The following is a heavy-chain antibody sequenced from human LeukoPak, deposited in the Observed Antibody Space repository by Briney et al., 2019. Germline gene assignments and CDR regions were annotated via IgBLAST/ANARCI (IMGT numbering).Heavy chain of an antibody. J-gene: IGHJ3*02. D-gene: IGHD6-25*01. Sequence: PGGSLRLSCAASGFPVTSNYMSWVRQAPGKGLEWVSIIYSGVRTYYADSVRGRFTISRDTSKNTLHLQMNSLRAEDTAVYYCAREEPSAAGAFDIWGQGTMVTVSS. CDR3: AREEPSAAGAFDI. V-gene: IGHV3-53*01. CDR1: GFPVTSNY. CDR2: IYSGVRT.